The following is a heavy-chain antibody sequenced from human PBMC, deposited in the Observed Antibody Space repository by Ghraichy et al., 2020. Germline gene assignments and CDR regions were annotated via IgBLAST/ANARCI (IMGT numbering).Heavy chain of an antibody. D-gene: IGHD3-10*01. CDR3: ARGEYYYGSGSYSH. CDR2: MNPNSGNT. Sequence: ASVKVSCKASGYTFTSYDINWVRQATGQGLEWMGWMNPNSGNTGYAQKFQGRVTMTRNSSISTAYMELSSLRSEDTAVYYCARGEYYYGSGSYSHWGQGTLVTVSS. V-gene: IGHV1-8*01. CDR1: GYTFTSYD. J-gene: IGHJ4*02.